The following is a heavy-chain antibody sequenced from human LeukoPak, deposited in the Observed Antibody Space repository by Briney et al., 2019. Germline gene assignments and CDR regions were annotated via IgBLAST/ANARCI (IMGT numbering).Heavy chain of an antibody. CDR3: ARDSPLSSDWYADY. J-gene: IGHJ4*02. V-gene: IGHV3-66*02. Sequence: PGGSLRLSCVDSAFSVGSNFMSWVRQAPGKGLEWVSVIYTGGSTYSADSVKGRFTISRDNSKNTLYLQMNSLRAEDTAVYYCARDSPLSSDWYADYWGQGTLVTVSS. CDR2: IYTGGST. D-gene: IGHD6-19*01. CDR1: AFSVGSNF.